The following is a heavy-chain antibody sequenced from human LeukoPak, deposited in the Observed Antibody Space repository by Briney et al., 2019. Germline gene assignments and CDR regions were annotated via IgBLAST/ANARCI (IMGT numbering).Heavy chain of an antibody. D-gene: IGHD5-12*01. CDR2: INPNSGGT. Sequence: ASLKLSCKASGYTFTDYYIHWVRQAPGQGLEWMGWINPNSGGTNYIQKFQGRVTMTRDTSISTVYMELSRLRSDDTAVYYCARDREWLHEYWGQGTLVTVSS. CDR3: ARDREWLHEY. CDR1: GYTFTDYY. V-gene: IGHV1-2*02. J-gene: IGHJ4*02.